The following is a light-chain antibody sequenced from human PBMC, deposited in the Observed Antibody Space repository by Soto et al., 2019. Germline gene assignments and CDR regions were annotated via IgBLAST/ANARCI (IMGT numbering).Light chain of an antibody. Sequence: DIQMTQSPSSLSASVGDRVTIACQASQDIVKYLNWYQQKPGKAPELLIYDASNLEPGVPSRFSGSGSGTHFTITISSLHPEDIATYYCQHYVTLPPTFGQGTKVDI. CDR2: DAS. V-gene: IGKV1-33*01. CDR1: QDIVKY. J-gene: IGKJ2*01. CDR3: QHYVTLPPT.